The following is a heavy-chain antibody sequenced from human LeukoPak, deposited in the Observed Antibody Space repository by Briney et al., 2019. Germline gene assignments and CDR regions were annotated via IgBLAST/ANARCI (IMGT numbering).Heavy chain of an antibody. D-gene: IGHD3-3*01. Sequence: GASVKVSCKASGGTFSSYAISWVRQAPGQGLEWMGGIIPIFGTANYAQRFQGRVTITADESTSTAYMELSSLRSEDTAVYYCARDGETYDFWSGYYKGRYFDYWGQGTLVTVSS. V-gene: IGHV1-69*13. CDR1: GGTFSSYA. J-gene: IGHJ4*02. CDR3: ARDGETYDFWSGYYKGRYFDY. CDR2: IIPIFGTA.